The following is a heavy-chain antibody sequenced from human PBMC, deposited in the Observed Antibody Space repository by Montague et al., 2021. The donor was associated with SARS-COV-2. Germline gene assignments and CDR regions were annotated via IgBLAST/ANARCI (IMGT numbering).Heavy chain of an antibody. V-gene: IGHV4-59*01. CDR2: VSYRGST. Sequence: SETLSLTCSVSGGSMSSYHWFWIRQPPGKGLEWIGYVSYRGSTNYNLSPKSRVTISLDTSKSRFSLRVTSVTAADTAVYYCARDVRYYYDQWGQGILVTVSS. CDR3: ARDVRYYYDQ. J-gene: IGHJ4*02. CDR1: GGSMSSYH. D-gene: IGHD3-10*01.